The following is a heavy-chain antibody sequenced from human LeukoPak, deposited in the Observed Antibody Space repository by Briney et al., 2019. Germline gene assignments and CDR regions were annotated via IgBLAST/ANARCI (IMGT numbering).Heavy chain of an antibody. V-gene: IGHV6-1*01. CDR1: GDSVSSDSAT. D-gene: IGHD1-1*01. J-gene: IGHJ3*02. Sequence: SQTLSLTRAISGDSVSSDSATWKWIRQSPSRGLEWLGRTFYRSKWYYGYAVSGKGRITIIPDTSKNQISLQLNSVTPEDTAVYYCARYRQDAFDMWGHGTMVTVSS. CDR3: ARYRQDAFDM. CDR2: TFYRSKWYY.